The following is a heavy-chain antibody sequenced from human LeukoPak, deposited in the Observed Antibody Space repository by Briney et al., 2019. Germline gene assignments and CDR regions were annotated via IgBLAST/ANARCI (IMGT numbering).Heavy chain of an antibody. D-gene: IGHD4-23*01. V-gene: IGHV4-59*11. CDR1: GRSISGHY. CDR3: ARSVVTLSWYCDI. J-gene: IGHJ2*01. Sequence: AETLSLTCTVSGRSISGHYYNWIRHPPGERLEWIGYIYYSESNNYNPSLKGRVTISLDKSKNQFSLKLSSVTTAATAVYYCARSVVTLSWYCDIWGGGDLVTVSS. CDR2: IYYSESN.